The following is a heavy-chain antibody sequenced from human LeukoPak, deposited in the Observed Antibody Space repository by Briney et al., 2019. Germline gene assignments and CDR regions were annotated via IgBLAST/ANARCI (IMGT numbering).Heavy chain of an antibody. D-gene: IGHD3-22*01. Sequence: GGSLKISCQGSGSSFTSYWIGWVRQLPGKGLEWMGIIYPGDSDTRYSPSFQGQVTISADKSITTAYLQWSSLKASDTAMYYCASYNYYDSSGYYYEWVYWGQGTLVTVSS. V-gene: IGHV5-51*01. CDR2: IYPGDSDT. CDR3: ASYNYYDSSGYYYEWVY. J-gene: IGHJ4*02. CDR1: GSSFTSYW.